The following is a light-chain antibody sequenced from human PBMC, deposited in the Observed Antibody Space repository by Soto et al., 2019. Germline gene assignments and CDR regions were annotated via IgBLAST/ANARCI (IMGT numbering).Light chain of an antibody. CDR2: AAS. Sequence: DIQLTQTPSFLSASVGDRVTITCRASQGISSYLAWYQQKPGKAPKLLIYAASTWQSGVPSRFSGSGSGTEFTLTSVRLQPVAVSSYYWQQLKSYRHTFGHGTTVEIK. J-gene: IGKJ2*01. CDR3: QQLKSYRHT. CDR1: QGISSY. V-gene: IGKV1-9*01.